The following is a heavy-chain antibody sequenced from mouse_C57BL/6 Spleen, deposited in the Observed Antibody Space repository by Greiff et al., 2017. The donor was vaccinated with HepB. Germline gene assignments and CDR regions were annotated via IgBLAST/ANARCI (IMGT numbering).Heavy chain of an antibody. CDR2: INPNNGGT. D-gene: IGHD1-1*01. CDR3: ASGSSYVDY. CDR1: GYTFTDYY. J-gene: IGHJ2*01. V-gene: IGHV1-26*01. Sequence: EVQLQQSGPELVKPGASVKISCKASGYTFTDYYMNWVKQSHGKSLEWIGDINPNNGGTSYNQKFKGKATLTVDKSSSTAYMELRSLTSEDSAVYYCASGSSYVDYWGQGTTLTVSS.